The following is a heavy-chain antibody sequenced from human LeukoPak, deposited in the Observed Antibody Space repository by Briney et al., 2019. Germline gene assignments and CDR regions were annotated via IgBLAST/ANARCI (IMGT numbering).Heavy chain of an antibody. Sequence: TLSLTCTVSGGSVSSGGYYWSWIRQHPGKGLEWIGYIYYSGSTYYNPSLKSRVTISVDTSKNQFSLKLSSVTAADTAVYYCARDDYGDRFGPWFDPWGQGTLVTVSS. CDR2: IYYSGST. CDR3: ARDDYGDRFGPWFDP. D-gene: IGHD4-17*01. J-gene: IGHJ5*02. V-gene: IGHV4-31*03. CDR1: GGSVSSGGYY.